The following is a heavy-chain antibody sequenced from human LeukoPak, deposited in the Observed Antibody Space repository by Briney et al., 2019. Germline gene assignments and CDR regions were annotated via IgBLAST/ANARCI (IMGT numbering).Heavy chain of an antibody. J-gene: IGHJ4*02. CDR3: ARDSYCSGGSCYYFDY. Sequence: SGTLSLTCAVSGGSISSSNWWCWLRPPAGKGLEWIGEIYHTGSTNYNPSPKSRVIISVDKSKNQFSLKLSSVTAADTVVYYCARDSYCSGGSCYYFDYWGQGTLVTVSS. CDR2: IYHTGST. V-gene: IGHV4-4*02. D-gene: IGHD2-15*01. CDR1: GGSISSSNW.